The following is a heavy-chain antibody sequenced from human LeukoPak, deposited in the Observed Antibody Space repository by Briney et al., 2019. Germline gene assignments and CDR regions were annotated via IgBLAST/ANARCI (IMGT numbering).Heavy chain of an antibody. Sequence: PGGSLRLSCAASGFTFSDAWMSWVRQAPGKGLEWVGRIKSKTDGGTTDHAAPVKGRFTISRDDSKNTLYLQLNSLRIEDTAVYYCARVGGGNYHPLDYWGQGTLVTVSS. V-gene: IGHV3-15*01. CDR3: ARVGGGNYHPLDY. J-gene: IGHJ4*02. CDR1: GFTFSDAW. CDR2: IKSKTDGGTT. D-gene: IGHD1-26*01.